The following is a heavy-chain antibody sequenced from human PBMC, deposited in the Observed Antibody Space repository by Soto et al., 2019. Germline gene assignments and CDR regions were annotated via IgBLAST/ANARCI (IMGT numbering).Heavy chain of an antibody. D-gene: IGHD6-13*01. Sequence: QVQLVESGGGVVQPGRSLRLSCAASGFTFNNYGMHWVRQAPGKGLEWLAVIWNDGSNSSYASSVQGRFTISRDNSKNTLHLQMRTRTAEDTAVYYCARRQIPPPTRGAANARGGIDVWGQGTTVTVSS. J-gene: IGHJ6*02. V-gene: IGHV3-33*01. CDR2: IWNDGSNS. CDR3: ARRQIPPPTRGAANARGGIDV. CDR1: GFTFNNYG.